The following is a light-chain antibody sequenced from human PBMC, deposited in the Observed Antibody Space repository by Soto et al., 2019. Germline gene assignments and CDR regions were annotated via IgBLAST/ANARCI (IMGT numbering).Light chain of an antibody. Sequence: EIVMTQSPATLSVSPGERATLSCRASQRVSTNLAWYQQKPGQAPRLLIYGASTRATGIPGRFSGSGAETEFTLTISNLLSEDFAVYYCQQYSDWPPTYTFGQGTKLEIK. J-gene: IGKJ2*01. V-gene: IGKV3-15*01. CDR1: QRVSTN. CDR3: QQYSDWPPTYT. CDR2: GAS.